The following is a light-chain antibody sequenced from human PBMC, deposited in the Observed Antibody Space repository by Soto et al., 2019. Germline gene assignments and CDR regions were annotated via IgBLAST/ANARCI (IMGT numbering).Light chain of an antibody. V-gene: IGLV2-14*03. CDR3: SSFTGTTTLDV. CDR2: GVS. J-gene: IGLJ1*01. CDR1: SSDVGAYKY. Sequence: QSVLTRPASVSGSPGQSITISCTGTSSDVGAYKYVSWYQQHPGKAPKLIIYGVSNWPSGVSNRFSGSKSGNTAFLTISGLQPEDEADYYCSSFTGTTTLDVFGTGTKVTVL.